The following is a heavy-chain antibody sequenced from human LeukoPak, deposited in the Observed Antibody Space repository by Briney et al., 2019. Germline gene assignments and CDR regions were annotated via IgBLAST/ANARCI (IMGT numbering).Heavy chain of an antibody. J-gene: IGHJ4*02. Sequence: PSDTLSLTCTVSSDSISTSKSYWGWIRQPPLKGLEWIGSIYYSGSTYYNPSLKSRVTISVDTSKNQFSLKLSSVTAADTAVYYCAAEMGNYYYDSSGYLHYWGQGILVTVSS. CDR1: SDSISTSKSY. CDR3: AAEMGNYYYDSSGYLHY. CDR2: IYYSGST. V-gene: IGHV4-39*07. D-gene: IGHD3-22*01.